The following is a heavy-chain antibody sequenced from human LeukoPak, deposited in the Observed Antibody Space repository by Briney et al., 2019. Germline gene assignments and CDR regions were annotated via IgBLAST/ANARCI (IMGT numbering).Heavy chain of an antibody. CDR1: GGSISSFY. D-gene: IGHD1-1*01. J-gene: IGHJ4*02. Sequence: SETLSLTCTVSGGSISSFYWSWIRQPAGKGLEWIGRIYTSGSTNYNPSLKSRVTMSVDTSKNQFSLKLNSVTAADTAVYYCARAASNSRALDYWGQGTLVTVSS. V-gene: IGHV4-4*07. CDR2: IYTSGST. CDR3: ARAASNSRALDY.